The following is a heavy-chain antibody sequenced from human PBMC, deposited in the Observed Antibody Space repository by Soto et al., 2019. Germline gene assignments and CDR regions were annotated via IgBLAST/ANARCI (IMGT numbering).Heavy chain of an antibody. D-gene: IGHD2-2*02. V-gene: IGHV4-59*01. CDR3: ARVIGYCSSTSCYTPPIFDY. CDR2: IYYSGST. J-gene: IGHJ4*02. Sequence: LSLTCTVSGGSISSYYWSWIRQPPGKGLEWIGYIYYSGSTNYNPSLKSRVTISVDTSKNQFSLKLSSVTAADTAVYYCARVIGYCSSTSCYTPPIFDYWGQGTLVTVSS. CDR1: GGSISSYY.